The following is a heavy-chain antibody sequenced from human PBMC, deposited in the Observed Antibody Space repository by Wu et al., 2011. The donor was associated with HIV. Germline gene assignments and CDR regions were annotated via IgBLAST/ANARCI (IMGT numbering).Heavy chain of an antibody. D-gene: IGHD2-8*01. CDR2: FDPEDDET. V-gene: IGHV1-24*01. CDR3: AVFFDAGVGIQFDP. CDR1: GYTLTELS. Sequence: QVQLVQSGAEVKKPGASVKVSCQVSGYTLTELSMHWVRQAPGKGLEWMGSFDPEDDETIYAQKFQGRVTMTEDTSTDTAYMELSSLRSEDTAVYYCAVFFDAGVGIQFDPWGQGTLVTVSS. J-gene: IGHJ5*02.